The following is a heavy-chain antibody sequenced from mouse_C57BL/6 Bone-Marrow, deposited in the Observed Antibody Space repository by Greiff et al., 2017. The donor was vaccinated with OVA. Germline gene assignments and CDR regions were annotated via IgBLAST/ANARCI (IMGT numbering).Heavy chain of an antibody. Sequence: EVQLQESGPGLVKPSQSLSLTCSVTGYSITSGYYWNWIRQFPGNKLEWMGYISYDGSNNYNPSLKNRISITRDTSKNQFFLKLNSVTTEDTATYYCATYYGNSDWYFDVWGTGTTVTVSS. CDR3: ATYYGNSDWYFDV. J-gene: IGHJ1*03. D-gene: IGHD2-10*01. V-gene: IGHV3-6*01. CDR2: ISYDGSN. CDR1: GYSITSGYY.